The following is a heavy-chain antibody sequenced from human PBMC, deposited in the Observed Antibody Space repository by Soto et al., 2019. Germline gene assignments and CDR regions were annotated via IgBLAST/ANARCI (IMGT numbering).Heavy chain of an antibody. CDR1: GYSFTHYW. D-gene: IGHD2-15*01. V-gene: IGHV5-51*03. CDR2: IYPGDSDT. J-gene: IGHJ5*02. CDR3: ARAAGYCTGGRCDGDWCDP. Sequence: EVQLVQSGAEVKKPGESLKISCKGSGYSFTHYWIGWVRQMPGKGLEWMGIIYPGDSDTKYSPSFQGQVTISADTSISAADLQWSSLQASDTAMYFCARAAGYCTGGRCDGDWCDPWGQGTLVTVSS.